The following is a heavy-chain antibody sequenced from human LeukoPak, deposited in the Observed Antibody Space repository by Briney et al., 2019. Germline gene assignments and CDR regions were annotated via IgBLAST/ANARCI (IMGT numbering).Heavy chain of an antibody. Sequence: PSETLSLTCTVSGGSISSYYWSWIRQPPGKGLEWIGYIYYSGSTNYNPSLKSRVTISVDTSKNQFPLKLSSVTAADTAVYYCARGSVSSWFHLYYWGQGTLVTVSS. V-gene: IGHV4-59*01. CDR3: ARGSVSSWFHLYY. D-gene: IGHD6-13*01. J-gene: IGHJ4*02. CDR2: IYYSGST. CDR1: GGSISSYY.